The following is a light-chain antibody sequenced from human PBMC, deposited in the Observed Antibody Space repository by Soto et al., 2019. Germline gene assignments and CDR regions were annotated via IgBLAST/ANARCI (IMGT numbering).Light chain of an antibody. Sequence: CTGTSSDVGLYDYVSWYQQHPGKAPQLMIYAVSNRPSGVSNRFSASKSGNTASLFISGLQAEDEADYYCSSYTSDSSYVFGSGTKLTVL. CDR1: SSDVGLYDY. CDR3: SSYTSDSSYV. V-gene: IGLV2-14*01. J-gene: IGLJ1*01. CDR2: AVS.